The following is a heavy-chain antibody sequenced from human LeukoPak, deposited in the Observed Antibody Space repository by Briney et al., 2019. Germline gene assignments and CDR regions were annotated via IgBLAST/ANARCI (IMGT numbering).Heavy chain of an antibody. CDR1: GLNLSGDW. Sequence: PGGSLGLSCSASGLNLSGDWMAWVRQIPGKGLVWVSRIDSDGSGTSYADSVKGRFTISRDDVKNMLYLQMNSLRVEDTGLYYCSTVEHFWGQGTLVTVSS. CDR2: IDSDGSGT. D-gene: IGHD1/OR15-1a*01. V-gene: IGHV3-74*01. CDR3: STVEHF. J-gene: IGHJ4*02.